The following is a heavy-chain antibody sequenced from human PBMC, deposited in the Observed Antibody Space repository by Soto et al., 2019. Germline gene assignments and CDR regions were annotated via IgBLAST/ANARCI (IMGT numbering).Heavy chain of an antibody. D-gene: IGHD6-13*01. Sequence: PSETLSLTCTVSGGSISSYYWSWIRQPPGKGLEWIGYIYYSGSTNYNPSLKSRVTISVDTSKNQFSLKLSSVTAADTAVYYCARDFLVTGYDYYYYGMDVWGQGTTVTVSS. J-gene: IGHJ6*02. V-gene: IGHV4-59*01. CDR1: GGSISSYY. CDR3: ARDFLVTGYDYYYYGMDV. CDR2: IYYSGST.